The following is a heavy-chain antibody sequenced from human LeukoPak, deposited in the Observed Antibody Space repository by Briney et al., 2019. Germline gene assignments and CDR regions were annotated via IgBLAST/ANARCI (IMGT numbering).Heavy chain of an antibody. CDR3: AKGDYGDYGGNFDY. J-gene: IGHJ4*02. D-gene: IGHD4-17*01. CDR1: GFTFDDYA. CDR2: ISWNSGSI. V-gene: IGHV3-9*01. Sequence: GGSLRLSCAASGFTFDDYARHWVRQAPGKGLEWVSGISWNSGSIGYADSVKGRFTISRDNAKNSLYLQMNSLRAEDTALYYCAKGDYGDYGGNFDYWGQGTLVTVSS.